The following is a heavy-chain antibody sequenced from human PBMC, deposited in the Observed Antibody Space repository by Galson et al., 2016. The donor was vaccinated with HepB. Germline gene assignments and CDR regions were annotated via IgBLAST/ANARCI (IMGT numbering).Heavy chain of an antibody. CDR2: ISSSSTTI. Sequence: SLRLSCAASGFTFSRCSMSRVRQAPGKGLQWVSYISSSSTTIYYADSVKGRFTISRDNAKNSLYLQMNSLRDEDTAVYYCARHWPGGSGSYYDDAFDIWGQGAMVTVSS. CDR1: GFTFSRCS. D-gene: IGHD3-10*01. CDR3: ARHWPGGSGSYYDDAFDI. V-gene: IGHV3-48*02. J-gene: IGHJ3*02.